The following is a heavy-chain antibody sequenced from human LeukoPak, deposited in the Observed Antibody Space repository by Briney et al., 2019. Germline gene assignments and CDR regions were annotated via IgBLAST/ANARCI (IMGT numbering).Heavy chain of an antibody. V-gene: IGHV3-23*01. D-gene: IGHD2-2*01. J-gene: IGHJ6*03. CDR2: ISGSGGST. CDR3: AIDIVVVPAATRYYMDV. CDR1: GFTFSTYA. Sequence: GGSLRLSCAASGFTFSTYAMSWVRQAPGKGLEWVSAISGSGGSTYYADSVKGRFTISRDNSKNTLYLQMNSLRAEDTAVYYCAIDIVVVPAATRYYMDVWGKGTTVTVSS.